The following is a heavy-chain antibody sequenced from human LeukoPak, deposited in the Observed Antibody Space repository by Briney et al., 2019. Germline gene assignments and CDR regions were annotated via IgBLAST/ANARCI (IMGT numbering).Heavy chain of an antibody. D-gene: IGHD6-19*01. CDR3: AKDLIAVAGSFSPDDY. Sequence: GGSLSLSCAASGFTFSSYAMSWVRQAPGKGLEWVSAISGSGGSTYYADSVKGRFTISRDNSKNTLYLQMNSLRAEDTAVYYCAKDLIAVAGSFSPDDYWGQGTLVTVSS. V-gene: IGHV3-23*01. J-gene: IGHJ4*02. CDR1: GFTFSSYA. CDR2: ISGSGGST.